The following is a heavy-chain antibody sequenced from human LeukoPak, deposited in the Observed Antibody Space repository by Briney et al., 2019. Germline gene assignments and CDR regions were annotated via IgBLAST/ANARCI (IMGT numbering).Heavy chain of an antibody. Sequence: GGSLRLSCAASGFTFSSYAMSWVRQAPGKGLEWVSAISGSGGSTYYADSVKGRFTISRDNSKNTLYLQMNSLSDEDTAVFYCAKDGSRSREVFPYYYGSGRLQYMDVWGKGTTVIISS. J-gene: IGHJ6*03. CDR3: AKDGSRSREVFPYYYGSGRLQYMDV. D-gene: IGHD3-10*01. CDR2: ISGSGGST. CDR1: GFTFSSYA. V-gene: IGHV3-23*01.